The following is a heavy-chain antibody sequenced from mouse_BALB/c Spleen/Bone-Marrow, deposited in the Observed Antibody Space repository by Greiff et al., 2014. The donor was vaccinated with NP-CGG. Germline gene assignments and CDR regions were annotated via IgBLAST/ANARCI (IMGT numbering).Heavy chain of an antibody. Sequence: QVQLKGAWPELGGAGALVKLSCTALGFNFTRSWVHWGKQRPGQGLEWIGMIDPSNSESRLNQKFKDKATLNVDKSSNTAYMQLSSLTSEDSAVYYCARNHYAMDYWGQGTSVTVSS. J-gene: IGHJ4*01. CDR3: ARNHYAMDY. CDR2: IDPSNSES. V-gene: IGHV1-69*02. CDR1: GFNFTRSW.